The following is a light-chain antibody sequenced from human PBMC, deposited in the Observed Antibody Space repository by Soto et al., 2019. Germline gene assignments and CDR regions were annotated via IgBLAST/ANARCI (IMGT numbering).Light chain of an antibody. J-gene: IGLJ7*01. CDR1: SDVGDYDY. V-gene: IGLV2-11*01. Sequence: QSALTQPRSVSGSHGQSVTISCTGSDVGDYDYVSWYQQHPGRAPKLMIYAVTNRPSGVPDRFSGSKSGDTASLTISGLQAADEADYYCCSYIGSDSVIFGGGTQLTVL. CDR3: CSYIGSDSVI. CDR2: AVT.